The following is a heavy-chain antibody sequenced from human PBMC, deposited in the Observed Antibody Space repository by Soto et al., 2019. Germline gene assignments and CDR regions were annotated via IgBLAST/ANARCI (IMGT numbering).Heavy chain of an antibody. V-gene: IGHV4-31*03. D-gene: IGHD2-2*01. CDR3: ARLIKDIVVVPAAVSYMDV. Sequence: TLSLTCTVSGGSISSGGYYWSWIRQHPGKGLEWIGYIYYSGSTYYNPSLKSRVTISVDTSKNQFSLKLSSVTAADTAVYYCARLIKDIVVVPAAVSYMDVWGKGTTVTVSS. CDR2: IYYSGST. J-gene: IGHJ6*03. CDR1: GGSISSGGYY.